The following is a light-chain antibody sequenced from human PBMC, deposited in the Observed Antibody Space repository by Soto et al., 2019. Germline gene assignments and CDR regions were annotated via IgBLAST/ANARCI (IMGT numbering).Light chain of an antibody. CDR3: QQRSNWPIT. CDR2: DAS. CDR1: QSVSSY. V-gene: IGKV3-11*01. J-gene: IGKJ5*01. Sequence: EIVLTQSPATLSLSPGERATLSCRASQSVSSYLAWYQQQPGQAPRILIYDASNRATGIPARFSGSGSGTDFTLTISRLEPEDFAVYYCQQRSNWPITFGQGTRLEIK.